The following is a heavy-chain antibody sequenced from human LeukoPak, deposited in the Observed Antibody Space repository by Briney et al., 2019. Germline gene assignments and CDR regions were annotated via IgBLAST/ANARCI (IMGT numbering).Heavy chain of an antibody. J-gene: IGHJ4*02. Sequence: PGGSLRLSCAASGFTFSSYSMNWARQAPGKGLEWVSSISSSSSYIYYADSVKGRFTISRDNAKNSLYLQMNSLRAEDTAVYYCARGLDTAMVTCDYWGQGTLVTVSS. CDR2: ISSSSSYI. CDR1: GFTFSSYS. CDR3: ARGLDTAMVTCDY. V-gene: IGHV3-21*01. D-gene: IGHD5-18*01.